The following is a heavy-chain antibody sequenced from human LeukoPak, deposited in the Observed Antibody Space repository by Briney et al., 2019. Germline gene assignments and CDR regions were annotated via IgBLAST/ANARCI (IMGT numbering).Heavy chain of an antibody. D-gene: IGHD5-18*01. V-gene: IGHV4-39*07. CDR1: GGSISTSNYY. CDR2: IFYSGST. CDR3: ARDLDVRGYTNGYRYYYMDV. Sequence: SETLSLTCTVSGGSISTSNYYWGWIRQPPGKGLEWIGNIFYSGSTYYSPSLKSRVTISLDTSRNQFSLKLNSVTAADTAVYYCARDLDVRGYTNGYRYYYMDVWGKGTTVTISS. J-gene: IGHJ6*03.